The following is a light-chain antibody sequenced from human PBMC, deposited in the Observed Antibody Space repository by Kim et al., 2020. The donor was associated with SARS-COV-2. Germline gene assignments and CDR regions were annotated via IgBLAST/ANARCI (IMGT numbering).Light chain of an antibody. V-gene: IGLV3-19*01. Sequence: VAMGQTAMITCQGDSLRSYSATWYQQKSKQAPILVIYGKNNRPSGIPDRFSGSSAGNTASLTITGTQAGAEADYYCNSRDSNDNVVFGGGTKLTVL. J-gene: IGLJ2*01. CDR2: GKN. CDR1: SLRSYS. CDR3: NSRDSNDNVV.